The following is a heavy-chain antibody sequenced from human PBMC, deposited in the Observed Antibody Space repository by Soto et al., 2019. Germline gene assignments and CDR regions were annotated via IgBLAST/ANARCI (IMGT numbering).Heavy chain of an antibody. D-gene: IGHD6-6*01. CDR3: AKDIAARQRNWFDP. CDR1: GFTFDDYA. Sequence: EVQLVESGGGLVQPGRSLRLSCAASGFTFDDYAMHWVRQAPGKGPEWVSGISWNSGSIGYADSVKGRFTISRDNAKNSLYLQMNSLRAEDTALYYCAKDIAARQRNWFDPWGQGTLVTVSS. CDR2: ISWNSGSI. V-gene: IGHV3-9*01. J-gene: IGHJ5*02.